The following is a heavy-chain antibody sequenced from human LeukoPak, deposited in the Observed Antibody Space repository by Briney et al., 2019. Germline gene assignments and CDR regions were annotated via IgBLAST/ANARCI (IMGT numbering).Heavy chain of an antibody. CDR3: SRGIVGTRKRNYYYYGMDV. D-gene: IGHD1-1*01. V-gene: IGHV1-69*04. J-gene: IGHJ6*02. Sequence: SVKVSCKASGGTFSSYAISWVRQAPGQGLEWMGRIIPILGIANYAQKFQGRVTITADKSTSTAYMELSSLRSEDTAVYYCSRGIVGTRKRNYYYYGMDVWGQGTTVTVSS. CDR2: IIPILGIA. CDR1: GGTFSSYA.